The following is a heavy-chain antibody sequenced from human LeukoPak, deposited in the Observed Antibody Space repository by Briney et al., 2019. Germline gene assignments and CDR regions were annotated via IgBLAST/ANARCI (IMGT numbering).Heavy chain of an antibody. D-gene: IGHD2-21*02. V-gene: IGHV3-23*01. CDR1: GFTFSSYG. CDR3: AKDVAYCGGDCYSDY. CDR2: ISGSGGST. J-gene: IGHJ4*02. Sequence: PGGSLRLSCAASGFTFSSYGMHWVRQAPGKGLEWVSAISGSGGSTYYADSVKGRFTISRDNSKNTLYLQMNSLRAEDTAVYYCAKDVAYCGGDCYSDYWGQGTLVTVSS.